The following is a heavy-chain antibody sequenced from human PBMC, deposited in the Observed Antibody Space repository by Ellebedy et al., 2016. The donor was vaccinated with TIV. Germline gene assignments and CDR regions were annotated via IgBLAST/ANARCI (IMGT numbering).Heavy chain of an antibody. CDR1: GYTFPSYY. V-gene: IGHV1-46*01. CDR3: ARGGRYSGSYNFDH. J-gene: IGHJ4*02. D-gene: IGHD1-26*01. CDR2: MNANDGDT. Sequence: AASVTVSCKASGYTFPSYYIHWMRQAPGQGLEWMGIMNANDGDTTYARKFQGRVTMTRDTSTSTVYMELGSLRSDDTAVYYCARGGRYSGSYNFDHWGQGSLVTVSS.